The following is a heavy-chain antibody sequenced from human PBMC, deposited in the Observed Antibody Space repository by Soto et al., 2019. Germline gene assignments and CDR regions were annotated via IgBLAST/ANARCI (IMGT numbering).Heavy chain of an antibody. CDR3: ASSYSGYLDN. CDR2: IYHTGNT. D-gene: IGHD3-22*01. V-gene: IGHV4-31*03. J-gene: IGHJ4*02. Sequence: SETLSLTCSVSGGSMSSGAYYWNWIRQHPVKGLEWIAYIYHTGNTYYNPSLRSRTTISVDTSENQFSLKLTSVTDADAAVYYCASSYSGYLDNWGQGTLVTVSS. CDR1: GGSMSSGAYY.